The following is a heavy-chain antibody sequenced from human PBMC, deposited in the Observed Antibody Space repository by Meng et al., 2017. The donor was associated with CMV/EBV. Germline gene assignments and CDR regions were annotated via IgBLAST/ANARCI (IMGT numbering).Heavy chain of an antibody. CDR3: ARGPFLSALRYCSSTSCYRTYYYYYYGMDV. CDR2: INHSGST. V-gene: IGHV4-34*01. Sequence: SETLSLTSAVYGGSFSGYYWSWIRQPPGKGLEWIGEINHSGSTNYNPSLKSRVTISVDTSKNQFSLKLSSVTAADTAVYYCARGPFLSALRYCSSTSCYRTYYYYYYGMDVWGQGTTVTVSS. D-gene: IGHD2-2*02. J-gene: IGHJ6*02. CDR1: GGSFSGYY.